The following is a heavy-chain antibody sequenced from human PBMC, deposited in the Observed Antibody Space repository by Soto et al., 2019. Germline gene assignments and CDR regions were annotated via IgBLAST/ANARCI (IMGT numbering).Heavy chain of an antibody. D-gene: IGHD3-16*01. V-gene: IGHV4-39*01. J-gene: IGHJ5*02. CDR2: IYYSGST. CDR1: GGSISSSSYY. CDR3: ARQGEGQDWFDP. Sequence: SETLSLTCTVSGGSISSSSYYWGWIRQPPGKGLEWIGSIYYSGSTYYNPSLKSRVTISVDTSKNQFSLKLSSVTAADTAVYYCARQGEGQDWFDPWGQGTLVTVSS.